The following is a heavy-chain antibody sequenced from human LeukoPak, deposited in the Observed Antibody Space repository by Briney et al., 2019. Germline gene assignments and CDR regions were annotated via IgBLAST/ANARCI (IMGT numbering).Heavy chain of an antibody. CDR2: ISGSGGST. V-gene: IGHV3-23*01. Sequence: GGSLRLSCAASGFTFSSYAMSWVRQAPGKGLEWVSAISGSGGSTYYADSVKGRFTISRDNSKNTLYLQMNSLRAEDTTVYYCAKDPGYDYVWGSYRTVTWGQGTLVTVSS. CDR1: GFTFSSYA. CDR3: AKDPGYDYVWGSYRTVT. J-gene: IGHJ4*02. D-gene: IGHD3-16*02.